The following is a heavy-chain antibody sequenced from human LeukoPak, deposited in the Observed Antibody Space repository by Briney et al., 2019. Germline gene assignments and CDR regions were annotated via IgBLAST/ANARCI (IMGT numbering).Heavy chain of an antibody. CDR3: ASGGEYYDILTADY. J-gene: IGHJ4*02. Sequence: SETLSLTCTVSNGSISSDTYFWSWIRQPAGKGLQWLGRMSSSGRTDYNPSLKSRVTISIDTSTNQFSMQLSSVTAADTAVYYCASGGEYYDILTADYWGQRTLVTVSS. D-gene: IGHD3-9*01. CDR1: NGSISSDTYF. V-gene: IGHV4-61*02. CDR2: MSSSGRT.